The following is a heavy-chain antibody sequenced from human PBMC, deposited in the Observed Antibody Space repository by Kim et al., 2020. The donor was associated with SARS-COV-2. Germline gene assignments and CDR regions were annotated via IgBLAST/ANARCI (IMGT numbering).Heavy chain of an antibody. CDR1: GDSVSSNSAA. D-gene: IGHD3-10*01. CDR3: ARVSLHYYGSGSYYNLGMDV. J-gene: IGHJ6*02. CDR2: TYYRSKWYN. V-gene: IGHV6-1*01. Sequence: SQTLSLTCAISGDSVSSNSAAWNWIRQSPSRGLEWLGRTYYRSKWYNDYAVSVKSRITINPDTSKNQFSLQLNSVTPEDTAVYYCARVSLHYYGSGSYYNLGMDVWGQGTTVTVSS.